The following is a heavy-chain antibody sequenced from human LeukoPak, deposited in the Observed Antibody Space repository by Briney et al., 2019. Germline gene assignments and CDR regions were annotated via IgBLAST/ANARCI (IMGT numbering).Heavy chain of an antibody. D-gene: IGHD2-2*01. CDR1: GYTFTSYD. V-gene: IGHV1-8*03. CDR2: MNPSSGST. J-gene: IGHJ6*04. Sequence: ASVKVSCKASGYTFTSYDINWVRQATGQGLEWMGWMNPSSGSTGYAQKFQGRVTISRNISISTAYMELSTLRSEDTAVYYCARGRSAMRMDVWGKGTTVTVPS. CDR3: ARGRSAMRMDV.